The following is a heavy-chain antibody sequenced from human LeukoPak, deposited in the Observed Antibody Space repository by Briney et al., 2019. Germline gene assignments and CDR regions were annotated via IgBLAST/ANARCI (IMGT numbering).Heavy chain of an antibody. Sequence: PSETLSLACSVSGGSISSGSYYWSWIRQPAGRGLGWIGRIYTSGSTNYNPSLKSRVTISVDTSKDQFSLKLSSVTAADTAVYYCARSASLLRGYSYDTASFDYWGQGTLVTVSS. V-gene: IGHV4-61*02. D-gene: IGHD5-18*01. CDR1: GGSISSGSYY. CDR3: ARSASLLRGYSYDTASFDY. J-gene: IGHJ4*02. CDR2: IYTSGST.